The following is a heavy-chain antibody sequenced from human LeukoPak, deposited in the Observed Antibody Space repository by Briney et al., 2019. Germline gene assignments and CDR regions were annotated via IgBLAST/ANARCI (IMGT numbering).Heavy chain of an antibody. CDR1: GYIFSSYD. J-gene: IGHJ3*02. V-gene: IGHV1-8*01. CDR3: ARRTRELGYCSGGSCYHDALDI. CDR2: MNPNSGNT. Sequence: ASVKVSCKASGYIFSSYDINWVRQATGQGLEWIGWMNPNSGNTGYAQRFQGRVTMTRNTSKNTAYMELSSLRSEDTAVYYCARRTRELGYCSGGSCYHDALDIWGQGTMLTVSS. D-gene: IGHD2-15*01.